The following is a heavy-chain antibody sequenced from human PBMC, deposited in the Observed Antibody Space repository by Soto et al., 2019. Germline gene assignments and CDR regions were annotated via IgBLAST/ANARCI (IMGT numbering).Heavy chain of an antibody. CDR3: ARFSRSDGMDV. Sequence: SETLSLTCTVSGGSISSTSYYWGWIRQPPGKGLEWIGSIYYSGSTYYNPSLKSRVTISVDTSKNQFSLKLSSVTAADTAVYFCARFSRSDGMDVWGQGTTVTVSS. CDR2: IYYSGST. CDR1: GGSISSTSYY. J-gene: IGHJ6*02. V-gene: IGHV4-39*01.